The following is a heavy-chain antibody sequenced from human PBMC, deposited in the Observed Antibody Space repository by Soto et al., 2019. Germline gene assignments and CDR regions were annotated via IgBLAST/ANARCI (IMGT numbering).Heavy chain of an antibody. CDR3: TTRGVVNPYYFDY. D-gene: IGHD3-3*01. CDR1: VFTFSNAW. Sequence: GGALPLACAASVFTFSNAWMNWVRQAPGKGLEWVGRIKSKTDGGTTDYAAPVKGRFTISRDDSKNTLYLQMNSLKTEDTAVYYCTTRGVVNPYYFDYWGQGTLVTVSS. J-gene: IGHJ4*02. CDR2: IKSKTDGGTT. V-gene: IGHV3-15*01.